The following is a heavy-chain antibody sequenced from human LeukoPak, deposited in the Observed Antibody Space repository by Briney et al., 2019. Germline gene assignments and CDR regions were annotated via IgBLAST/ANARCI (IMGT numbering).Heavy chain of an antibody. CDR1: GFTFSSYS. CDR2: ISSSSSYI. V-gene: IGHV3-21*03. Sequence: GGSLRLPCAASGFTFSSYSMNWVRQAPGKGLEWVSSISSSSSYIYYSDSVKGRFTMSRDNAKRSLYLQMNSLKIEDTAVYYCSTAEGLYDNGGYPKDFWGQGTLVTVSS. D-gene: IGHD3-22*01. J-gene: IGHJ4*02. CDR3: STAEGLYDNGGYPKDF.